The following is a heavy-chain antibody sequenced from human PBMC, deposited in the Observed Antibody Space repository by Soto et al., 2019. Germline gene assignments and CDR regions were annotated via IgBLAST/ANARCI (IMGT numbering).Heavy chain of an antibody. CDR3: VTRTSHWYFDL. J-gene: IGHJ2*01. Sequence: QVQLQESGPGLVKPSQTLSLTCTVSGGSISSGDYYWSWIRQPPGKGLEWIGYIYYTGSTYYNPSLKSRVSISVDTSKNQFSLKLSSVTAADTAMYYCVTRTSHWYFDLWGRGTLVTVSS. CDR2: IYYTGST. D-gene: IGHD2-2*01. CDR1: GGSISSGDYY. V-gene: IGHV4-30-4*01.